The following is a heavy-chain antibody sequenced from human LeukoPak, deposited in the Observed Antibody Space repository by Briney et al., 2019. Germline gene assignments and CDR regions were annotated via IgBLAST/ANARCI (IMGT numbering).Heavy chain of an antibody. D-gene: IGHD3-3*01. CDR3: ARGPATITIFGVVNWFDP. V-gene: IGHV4-59*08. Sequence: SETLSLTGTVSGGSISSYYWSWIRQPPGKGLEWIGYIYYSGSTNYNPSLKSRVTISVDTSKNQFSLKLSSVTAADTAVYYCARGPATITIFGVVNWFDPWGQGTLVTVSS. CDR1: GGSISSYY. J-gene: IGHJ5*02. CDR2: IYYSGST.